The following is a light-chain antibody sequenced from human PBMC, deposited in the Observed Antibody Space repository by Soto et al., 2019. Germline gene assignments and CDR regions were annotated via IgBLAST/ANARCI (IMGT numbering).Light chain of an antibody. CDR1: SSNIGAGYD. CDR2: DNN. Sequence: QSVLTQPPSVSGAPGQRVTISCTGSSSNIGAGYDVHWYQQYPGTAPKLLIYDNNDRPSGVPDRFSGSRSGTSASLALTGLQAEDEADYYCQSYDSSLSGYVIGAGTKLTVL. J-gene: IGLJ1*01. V-gene: IGLV1-40*01. CDR3: QSYDSSLSGYV.